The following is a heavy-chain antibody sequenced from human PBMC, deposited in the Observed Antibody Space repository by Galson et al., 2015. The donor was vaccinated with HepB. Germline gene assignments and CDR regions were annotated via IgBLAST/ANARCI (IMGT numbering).Heavy chain of an antibody. D-gene: IGHD6-19*01. V-gene: IGHV3-23*01. Sequence: SLRLSCAASGFTFSSFAMTWVRQAPGKGLEWVSAISGSGGSTSCADSVKGRFTISRDNSKNTLYLQMNSLRAEDTAVYYCARFHRLGAFDIWGQGTMVTVSS. CDR2: ISGSGGST. CDR3: ARFHRLGAFDI. CDR1: GFTFSSFA. J-gene: IGHJ3*02.